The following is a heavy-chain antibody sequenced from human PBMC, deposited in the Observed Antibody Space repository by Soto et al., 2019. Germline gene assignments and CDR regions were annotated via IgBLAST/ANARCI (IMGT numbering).Heavy chain of an antibody. V-gene: IGHV4-39*01. CDR3: ASRYYDYIWGSYRYDY. J-gene: IGHJ4*02. Sequence: PSETLSLTCAVYGGSFSGYYRGWIRQPPGKGLEWIGSIYYSGSTYYNPSLKSRVTISVDTSKNQFSLKLSSVTAADTAVYYCASRYYDYIWGSYRYDYWGQGTLVTVSS. CDR2: IYYSGST. CDR1: GGSFSGYY. D-gene: IGHD3-16*02.